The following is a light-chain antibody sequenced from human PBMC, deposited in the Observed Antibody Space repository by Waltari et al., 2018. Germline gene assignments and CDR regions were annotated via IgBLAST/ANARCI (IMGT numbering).Light chain of an antibody. CDR2: SNN. Sequence: QSVLTQPPSASGTPGQRVTISCSGSSSNIGSNTVNWYQQLPGTAPKLLIYSNNQRPSGVPDRFSCSKSGTSAFLAISGLQSEDEADYYWAAWDDSLNGPVFGTGTKVTVL. V-gene: IGLV1-44*01. CDR3: AAWDDSLNGPV. CDR1: SSNIGSNT. J-gene: IGLJ1*01.